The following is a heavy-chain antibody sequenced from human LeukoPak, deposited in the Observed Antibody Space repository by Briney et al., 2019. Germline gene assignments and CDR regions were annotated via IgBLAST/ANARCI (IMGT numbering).Heavy chain of an antibody. CDR1: GFIFSSYW. V-gene: IGHV3-7*01. D-gene: IGHD3-22*01. CDR3: ARAYYDSSGYYFHYYYYYMDV. CDR2: IKQDGSEK. J-gene: IGHJ6*03. Sequence: GGSLRLSCAASGFIFSSYWMSWVRQAPGKGLEWVANIKQDGSEKYYVDSVKGRFTISRDNAKNLLYLQMNSLRAEDTAVYYCARAYYDSSGYYFHYYYYYMDVWGKGTTVTVSS.